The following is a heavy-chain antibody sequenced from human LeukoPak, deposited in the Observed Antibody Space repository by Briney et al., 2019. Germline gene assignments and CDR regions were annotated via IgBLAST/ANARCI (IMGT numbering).Heavy chain of an antibody. CDR2: MNPNSGNT. Sequence: GASVKVPCKASGGTFSSYAISWVRQAPGQGREWMGWMNPNSGNTGYAQKFQGRVTITRNTSISTAYMELSSLRCEDTAVYYCAREYYDFWSGYYKVDYFDYWGQGTLVTVSS. CDR3: AREYYDFWSGYYKVDYFDY. D-gene: IGHD3-3*01. CDR1: GGTFSSYA. J-gene: IGHJ4*02. V-gene: IGHV1-8*03.